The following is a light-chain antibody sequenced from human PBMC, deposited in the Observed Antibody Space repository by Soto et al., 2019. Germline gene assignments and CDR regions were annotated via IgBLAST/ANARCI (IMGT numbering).Light chain of an antibody. CDR1: SSNIGSNT. Sequence: QSALTQPPSASGTPGQRVTISCSGSSSNIGSNTVTWYQQLPGTAPKLLIYGNNQRPSGVPDRFSGSKSGTSASLAITGLQSEDEADYYCATWDDSLNGGVFGGGTKLTVL. CDR2: GNN. CDR3: ATWDDSLNGGV. V-gene: IGLV1-44*01. J-gene: IGLJ3*02.